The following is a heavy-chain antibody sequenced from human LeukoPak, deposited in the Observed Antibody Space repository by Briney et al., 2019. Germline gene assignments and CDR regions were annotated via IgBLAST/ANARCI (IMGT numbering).Heavy chain of an antibody. D-gene: IGHD3-3*01. CDR2: IYHSGST. V-gene: IGHV4-30-2*01. Sequence: SETLSLTCTVSGGSISSGGYYWSWTRQPPGKGLEWVGYIYHSGSTYYNPSLKSRVTISVDRSKNQFSLKLSSVTAADTAVYYCARGKGEWLPHWGQGTLVTVSS. CDR1: GGSISSGGYY. J-gene: IGHJ4*02. CDR3: ARGKGEWLPH.